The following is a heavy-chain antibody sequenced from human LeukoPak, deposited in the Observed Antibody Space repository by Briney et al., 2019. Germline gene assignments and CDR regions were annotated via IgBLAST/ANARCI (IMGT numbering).Heavy chain of an antibody. V-gene: IGHV4-4*07. CDR1: GDSISRYY. CDR2: IYNGGII. Sequence: SETLSLTCTVSGDSISRYYWSWIRQPAGKGLEWIGRIYNGGIITYNPSLKSRVTMSIDTSKNQFSLKLSSVTAADTAVYYCARGKSRGSHIDYWGQGTLVTVSS. D-gene: IGHD1-26*01. CDR3: ARGKSRGSHIDY. J-gene: IGHJ4*02.